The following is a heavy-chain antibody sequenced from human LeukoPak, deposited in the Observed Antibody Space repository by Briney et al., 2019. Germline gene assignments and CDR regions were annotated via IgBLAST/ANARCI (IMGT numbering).Heavy chain of an antibody. Sequence: ASVKVSCKASGYTFTGYYMHWVRQAPGQGLEWMGLINPNSGGTNYAQKFQGRVTMTRDTSISTAYMELSRLRSDDTAVYYCARVNSGSYLWDGAFDIWGQGTMVTVSS. V-gene: IGHV1-2*02. CDR3: ARVNSGSYLWDGAFDI. CDR1: GYTFTGYY. J-gene: IGHJ3*02. CDR2: INPNSGGT. D-gene: IGHD1-26*01.